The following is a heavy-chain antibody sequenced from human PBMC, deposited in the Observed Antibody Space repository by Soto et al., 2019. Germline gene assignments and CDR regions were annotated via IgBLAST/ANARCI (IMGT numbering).Heavy chain of an antibody. V-gene: IGHV3-30-3*01. CDR2: ISYDGSNK. Sequence: QVQLVESGGGVVQPGRSLRLSCAASGFTFSSYAMHWVRQAPGKGLEWVAVISYDGSNKYYADSVKGRFTISRDNSKNTLYLQMNSLRAEDTAVYYCASPSGYGGLDYWGQGTLVTVSS. J-gene: IGHJ4*02. CDR3: ASPSGYGGLDY. D-gene: IGHD5-12*01. CDR1: GFTFSSYA.